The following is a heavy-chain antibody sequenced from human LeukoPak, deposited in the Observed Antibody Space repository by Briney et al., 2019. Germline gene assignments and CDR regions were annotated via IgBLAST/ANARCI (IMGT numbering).Heavy chain of an antibody. J-gene: IGHJ4*02. CDR2: ISFDGSNK. CDR3: AKDLRTVTGCFDY. V-gene: IGHV3-30*18. Sequence: GGSLRLSCAASGFTFSSYGVHWVRQAPGKGLEWVAVISFDGSNKYYADSVKGRFTISRDNSKNTLYLQMNSLRAEDTAVYYCAKDLRTVTGCFDYWGQGTLVTVSS. CDR1: GFTFSSYG. D-gene: IGHD4-17*01.